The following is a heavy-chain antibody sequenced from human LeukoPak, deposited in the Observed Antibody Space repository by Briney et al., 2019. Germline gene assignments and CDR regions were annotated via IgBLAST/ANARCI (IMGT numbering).Heavy chain of an antibody. CDR1: GFTFSSYS. CDR3: ARYCSSTSCYYEDYGMDV. D-gene: IGHD2-2*01. CDR2: ISSSSSYI. J-gene: IGHJ6*02. Sequence: PGGSLRLSCAASGFTFSSYSMNWVRQAPGKGLEWVSSISSSSSYIYYADSVKGRFTISRDNAKNSLYLQMNSLRAEGTAVYYCARYCSSTSCYYEDYGMDVWGQGTTVTVSS. V-gene: IGHV3-21*01.